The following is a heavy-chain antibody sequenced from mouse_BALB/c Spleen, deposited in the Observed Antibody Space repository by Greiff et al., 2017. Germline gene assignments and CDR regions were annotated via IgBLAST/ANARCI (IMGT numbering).Heavy chain of an antibody. CDR3: ARESSDGCSPY. V-gene: IGHV14-3*02. D-gene: IGHD2-3*01. Sequence: EVQLHQSGAELVKPGASVKLSCTASGFNIKDTYMHWVKQRPEQGLEWIGRIDPANGNTKYDPKFQGKATITADTSSNTAYLQLSSLTSEDTAVYYCARESSDGCSPYWGQGTTLTVSS. J-gene: IGHJ2*01. CDR1: GFNIKDTY. CDR2: IDPANGNT.